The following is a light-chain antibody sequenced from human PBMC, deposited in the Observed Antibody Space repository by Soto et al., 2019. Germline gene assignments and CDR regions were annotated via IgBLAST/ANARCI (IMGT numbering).Light chain of an antibody. CDR2: LNSDGSH. V-gene: IGLV4-69*01. Sequence: QTVVTQSPSASASLGASVKLTCTLSSGHSNYAIAWHQQQPEKGPRYLMKLNSDGSHRKGDGIPDRFAGSSSGAERYLTISSLQSEDEADYYCQTWGTGIHVVFGGGTQLTVL. CDR3: QTWGTGIHVV. CDR1: SGHSNYA. J-gene: IGLJ2*01.